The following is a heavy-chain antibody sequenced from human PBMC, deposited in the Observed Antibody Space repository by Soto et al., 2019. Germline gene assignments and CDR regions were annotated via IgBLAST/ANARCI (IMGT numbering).Heavy chain of an antibody. Sequence: PGGSLRLSCGVSGFTFNDFEMNWVRQAPGKGLEWLAYIDGSGTTKKYADSVRGRLTISRDNPNNSLFLQMSSLSAADTAIYDSGRGFGRFKYWGQGTLVSVSS. CDR1: GFTFNDFE. V-gene: IGHV3-48*03. CDR3: GRGFGRFKY. D-gene: IGHD3-10*01. J-gene: IGHJ4*02. CDR2: IDGSGTTK.